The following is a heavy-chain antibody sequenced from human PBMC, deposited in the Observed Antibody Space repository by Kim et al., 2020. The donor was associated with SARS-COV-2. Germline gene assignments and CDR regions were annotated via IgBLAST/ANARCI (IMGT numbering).Heavy chain of an antibody. J-gene: IGHJ4*02. CDR3: SAATTLVRGVIEDH. D-gene: IGHD3-10*01. Sequence: ASVKVSCKTSGDTFTKYYMQWVRQAPGQGLEWMGIINPSASSASYAQKFQGRLTMTRDTSTSTVDMELSGLKSEDTATYYCSAATTLVRGVIEDHWGQGTLVMVSS. CDR1: GDTFTKYY. V-gene: IGHV1-46*03. CDR2: INPSASSA.